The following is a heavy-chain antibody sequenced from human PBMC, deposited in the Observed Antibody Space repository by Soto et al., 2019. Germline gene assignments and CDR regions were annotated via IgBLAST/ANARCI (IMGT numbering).Heavy chain of an antibody. CDR1: GFIFSGYA. J-gene: IGHJ4*02. CDR3: AKETSAYEIDY. CDR2: ISDDGNTK. V-gene: IGHV3-30-3*01. Sequence: QVQLVESGGGVVQPGRSLRLSCAASGFIFSGYAMHWVRQAPGKGLAWVAVISDDGNTKYYADSVKGRFTVSRDNSKNTMYVQINNLSAEGTAMSYCAKETSAYEIDYWCQGTLVTVSS. D-gene: IGHD5-12*01.